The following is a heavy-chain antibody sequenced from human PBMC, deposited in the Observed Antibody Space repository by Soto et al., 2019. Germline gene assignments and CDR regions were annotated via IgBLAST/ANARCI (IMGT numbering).Heavy chain of an antibody. V-gene: IGHV3-30*18. CDR1: GFTFSNFG. CDR3: AKDLHSSGWAAYNFDY. CDR2: ISYDGSNK. D-gene: IGHD6-25*01. Sequence: QVQPVESGGGVVQPGRSLRLSCAASGFTFSNFGMHWVRQAPGKGLEWVALISYDGSNKYYADSVKGRFTISRDSTKNTLSLQINSLRAEDSAVYYCAKDLHSSGWAAYNFDYWGQGTLVTVSS. J-gene: IGHJ4*02.